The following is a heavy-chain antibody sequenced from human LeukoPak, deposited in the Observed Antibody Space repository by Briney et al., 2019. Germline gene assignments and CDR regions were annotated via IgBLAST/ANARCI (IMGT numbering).Heavy chain of an antibody. J-gene: IGHJ6*04. Sequence: GGSLRLSCAASGFTFSSYAMHWVRQAPGKGLEWVAVISYDGSNKYYADSVKGRFTISRDNSKNTLYLQMNSLRAEDTAVYYCASSLYGEDYYYYCMDVWGKGTTVTVSS. D-gene: IGHD4-17*01. CDR1: GFTFSSYA. CDR2: ISYDGSNK. V-gene: IGHV3-30*04. CDR3: ASSLYGEDYYYYCMDV.